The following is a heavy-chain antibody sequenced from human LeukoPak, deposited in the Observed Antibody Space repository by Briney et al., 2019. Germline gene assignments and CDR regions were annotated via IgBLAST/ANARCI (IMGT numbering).Heavy chain of an antibody. CDR1: GGSISSYY. J-gene: IGHJ4*02. Sequence: SQTLSLTCTVSGGSISSYYWSWIRQPPGKGLEWIGYIYYSGSTNYNPSLKSRVTISVDTSKNQFSLKLSSVTAADTAVYYCARNGVDTVMVTYWGQGTLVTVSS. CDR3: ARNGVDTVMVTY. CDR2: IYYSGST. D-gene: IGHD5-18*01. V-gene: IGHV4-59*01.